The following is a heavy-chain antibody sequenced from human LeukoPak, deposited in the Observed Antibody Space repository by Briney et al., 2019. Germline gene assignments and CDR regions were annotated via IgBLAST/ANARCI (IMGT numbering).Heavy chain of an antibody. CDR3: ARDQGGYCSGGSCYETSGYFDL. CDR2: IYTSGST. Sequence: PSETLSLTCTVSGGSISSYYWSWIRQPAGKGLEWIGRIYTSGSTNYNPSLKSRVTMSVDTSKNQFSLKLSSVTAADTAVYYCARDQGGYCSGGSCYETSGYFDLWGRGTLVTVSS. V-gene: IGHV4-4*07. CDR1: GGSISSYY. D-gene: IGHD2-15*01. J-gene: IGHJ2*01.